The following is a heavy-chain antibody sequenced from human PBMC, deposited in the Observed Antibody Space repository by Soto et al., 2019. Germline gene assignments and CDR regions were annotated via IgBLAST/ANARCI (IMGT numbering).Heavy chain of an antibody. CDR2: IYHSGST. Sequence: PSETLSLTCAVSGGSISSGGYSWSWIRQPPGKGLEWIGYIYHSGSTYYNPSLKSRVTISVDRSKNQFSLKLSSVTAADTAVYYCARVYTWSRDGYNWRYCDYWGRGTLVTVSS. J-gene: IGHJ4*02. CDR1: GGSISSGGYS. V-gene: IGHV4-30-2*01. CDR3: ARVYTWSRDGYNWRYCDY. D-gene: IGHD5-12*01.